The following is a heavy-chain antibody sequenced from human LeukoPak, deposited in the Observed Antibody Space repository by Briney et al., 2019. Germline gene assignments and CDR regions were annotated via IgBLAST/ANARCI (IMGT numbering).Heavy chain of an antibody. CDR1: GFTFDDYA. J-gene: IGHJ4*02. Sequence: PGRSLRLSCAASGFTFDDYAMHWVRQAPGKGLEWVSGISWNSGSIGYADSVKGRFTISRDNAKNSLYPQMNSLRAEDTALYYCAKDKGFLEWLPDYWGQGTLVTVSS. CDR2: ISWNSGSI. V-gene: IGHV3-9*01. D-gene: IGHD3-3*01. CDR3: AKDKGFLEWLPDY.